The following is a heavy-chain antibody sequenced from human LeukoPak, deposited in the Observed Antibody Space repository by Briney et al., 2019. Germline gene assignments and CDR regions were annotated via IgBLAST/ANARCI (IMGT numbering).Heavy chain of an antibody. CDR2: IIPIFGTA. Sequence: AASVKVSCKASGGTFSNYAISWVRQAPGQGLEWMGGIIPIFGTANYAQKFQGRVTITADESTSTAYMELSSLRSEDTAVYYCAADGNSGSYLFWGQGTLVTVSS. J-gene: IGHJ4*02. V-gene: IGHV1-69*13. CDR1: GGTFSNYA. CDR3: AADGNSGSYLF. D-gene: IGHD1-26*01.